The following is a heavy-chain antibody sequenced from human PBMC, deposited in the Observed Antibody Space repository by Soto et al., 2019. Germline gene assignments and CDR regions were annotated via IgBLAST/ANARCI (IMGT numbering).Heavy chain of an antibody. CDR2: ISTDSSNT. Sequence: PGGSLRLSCAASGFTFDDYAMHWVRQAPGKGLEWVSGISTDSSNTSYADSVKGRFTISRDNAKNTLYLQMNSPRAEDTAVYYCASQLSSTDYWGQGTLVTVSS. V-gene: IGHV3-9*01. D-gene: IGHD2-2*01. CDR3: ASQLSSTDY. J-gene: IGHJ4*02. CDR1: GFTFDDYA.